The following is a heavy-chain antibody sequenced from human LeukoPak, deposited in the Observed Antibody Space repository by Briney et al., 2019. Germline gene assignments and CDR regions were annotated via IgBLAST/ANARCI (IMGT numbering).Heavy chain of an antibody. CDR1: GGSISSYY. V-gene: IGHV4-59*08. D-gene: IGHD3-9*01. CDR3: ARHGDYYDILTGYYCDGRIGWFDP. Sequence: SETLSLTCTVSGGSISSYYWSWIRQPPGKGLEWIGYIYYSGSTNYNPSLKSRVTISVDTPKNQFSLKLSSVTAAETAVYYCARHGDYYDILTGYYCDGRIGWFDPWGQGTLVTVSS. CDR2: IYYSGST. J-gene: IGHJ5*02.